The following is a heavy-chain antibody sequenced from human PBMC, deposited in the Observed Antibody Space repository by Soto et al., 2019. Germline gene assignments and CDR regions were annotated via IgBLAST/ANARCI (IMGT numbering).Heavy chain of an antibody. Sequence: EVQLLQSGGGLVQPGDSLRLSCAASGFTFRSYALTWVRQAPGRGLVWVATIHSGGRDTYYGDSVKCRFTFSRDNSDTAVDLHMSSLRAEDTAVYYFTNGRAGSRKVPLDYWGQGTLVAVSS. J-gene: IGHJ4*02. CDR3: TNGRAGSRKVPLDY. D-gene: IGHD3-10*01. V-gene: IGHV3-23*01. CDR2: IHSGGRDT. CDR1: GFTFRSYA.